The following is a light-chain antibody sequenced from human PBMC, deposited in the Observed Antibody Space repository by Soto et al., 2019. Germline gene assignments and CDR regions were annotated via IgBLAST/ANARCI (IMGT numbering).Light chain of an antibody. V-gene: IGKV1-27*01. CDR3: QKYNSAHPT. Sequence: DIQMTQSPSSLSASVGDRVTITCRASQGISNYLAWYQQKPGKVPKLLIYAASTLQSGVPSRFSGSGSGTDFTLTISRLQPEDGATYYCQKYNSAHPTFGQGTKLEIK. J-gene: IGKJ2*01. CDR1: QGISNY. CDR2: AAS.